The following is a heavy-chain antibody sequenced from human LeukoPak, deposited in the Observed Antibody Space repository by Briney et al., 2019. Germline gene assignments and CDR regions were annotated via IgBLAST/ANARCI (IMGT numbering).Heavy chain of an antibody. V-gene: IGHV3-43*02. CDR3: AKGAAAGNYFDY. Sequence: GGXXXLSCAASGFTFDDYAMHWVRQAPGKGLEWVSLISGDGGSTYYADSVKGRLTISRENSKNSLYLQMNSLRTEDTALYYCAKGAAAGNYFDYWGQGTLVTVSS. CDR1: GFTFDDYA. D-gene: IGHD6-13*01. CDR2: ISGDGGST. J-gene: IGHJ4*02.